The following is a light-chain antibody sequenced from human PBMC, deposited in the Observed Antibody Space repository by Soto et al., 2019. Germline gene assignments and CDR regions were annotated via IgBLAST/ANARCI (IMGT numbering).Light chain of an antibody. V-gene: IGLV1-40*01. J-gene: IGLJ1*01. CDR3: QSYDTSLSLYV. Sequence: QPVLTQPPSVSGAPGQRVTISCSGSSSNIGAGYDVHWYQQLPGTAPKLLIYGNVNRPSGVSDRFSGSKSGTSGSLAITGLQAEDEADYYCQSYDTSLSLYVFGTGTKVTVL. CDR2: GNV. CDR1: SSNIGAGYD.